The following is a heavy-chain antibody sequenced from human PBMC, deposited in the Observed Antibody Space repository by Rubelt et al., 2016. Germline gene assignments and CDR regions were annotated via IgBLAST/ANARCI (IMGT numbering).Heavy chain of an antibody. CDR2: INPSGGST. D-gene: IGHD3-3*01. Sequence: WVRQAPGQGLEWMGIINPSGGSTSYAQKFQGRVTMTRDTSTSTVYMELSSLRSEDTAVYYCARQTTYYDFWSGADNWFDPWGQGTLVTVSS. J-gene: IGHJ5*02. CDR3: ARQTTYYDFWSGADNWFDP. V-gene: IGHV1-46*01.